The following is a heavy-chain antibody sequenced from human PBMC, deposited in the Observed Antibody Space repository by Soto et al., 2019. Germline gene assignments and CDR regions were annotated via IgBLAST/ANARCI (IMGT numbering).Heavy chain of an antibody. CDR2: INHSGST. J-gene: IGHJ4*02. D-gene: IGHD3-10*01. V-gene: IGHV4-34*01. CDR1: GGSFSGYY. Sequence: PSETLSLTCAVYGGSFSGYYWSWIRQPPGKGLEWIGEINHSGSTNYNPSLKSRVTISVDTSKNQFSLKLSSVTAADTAVYYCARGRVTMVRGVIRPLDYWGQGTLVTVSS. CDR3: ARGRVTMVRGVIRPLDY.